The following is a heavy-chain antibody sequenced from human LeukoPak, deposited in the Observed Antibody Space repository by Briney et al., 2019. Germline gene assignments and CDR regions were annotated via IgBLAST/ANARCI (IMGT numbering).Heavy chain of an antibody. V-gene: IGHV1-2*02. Sequence: ASVKVSCTASGCTFTGYYMHWVRQAPGQGLEWMGWINPHSDGTNYAQKFQGRVTMTRDSSISTAYMELSSLRSDDPARYYCARARTYCGGDCSYFDFWGQGTLVTVSS. D-gene: IGHD2-21*02. CDR1: GCTFTGYY. CDR3: ARARTYCGGDCSYFDF. CDR2: INPHSDGT. J-gene: IGHJ4*02.